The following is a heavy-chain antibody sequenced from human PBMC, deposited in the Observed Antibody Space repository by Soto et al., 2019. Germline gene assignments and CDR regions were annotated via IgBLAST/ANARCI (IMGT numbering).Heavy chain of an antibody. J-gene: IGHJ6*02. D-gene: IGHD6-13*01. V-gene: IGHV1-69*13. Sequence: VASVKVSCKASGGTFSSYAIYWVRQAPGQGLEWLGTIVPVFPSVYYAPRFQGRLTITADGSTDTVYMMLTSLKSEDTAVYYCAREMPSAAAAYFYYGLNVWGQGTSVTVSS. CDR1: GGTFSSYA. CDR3: AREMPSAAAAYFYYGLNV. CDR2: IVPVFPSV.